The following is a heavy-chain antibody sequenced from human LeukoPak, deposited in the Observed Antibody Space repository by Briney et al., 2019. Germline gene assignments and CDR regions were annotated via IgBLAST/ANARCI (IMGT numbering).Heavy chain of an antibody. J-gene: IGHJ4*02. D-gene: IGHD4-11*01. Sequence: SETLSLTCAVYGGSFSGYYWSWIRQPPGKGLEWIGEINHSGSTNYNPSLKSRVTISVDKSKNQFSLKLSSVTAADTAVYYCARATTDFDYWGQGTLVTVSS. V-gene: IGHV4-34*01. CDR2: INHSGST. CDR1: GGSFSGYY. CDR3: ARATTDFDY.